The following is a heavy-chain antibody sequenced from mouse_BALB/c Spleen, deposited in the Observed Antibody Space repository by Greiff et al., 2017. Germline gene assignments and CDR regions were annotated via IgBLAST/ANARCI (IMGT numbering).Heavy chain of an antibody. CDR2: ISNLAYSI. Sequence: EVKLVESGGGLVQPGGSRKLSCAASGFTFSDYGMAWVRQAPGKGPEWVAFISNLAYSIYYADTVTGRFTISRENAKNTLYLEMSSLRSEDTAMYYCARDRGGTTATGDWYAMDDWGQGTSVTVSS. J-gene: IGHJ4*01. V-gene: IGHV5-15*02. CDR1: GFTFSDYG. CDR3: ARDRGGTTATGDWYAMDD. D-gene: IGHD1-2*01.